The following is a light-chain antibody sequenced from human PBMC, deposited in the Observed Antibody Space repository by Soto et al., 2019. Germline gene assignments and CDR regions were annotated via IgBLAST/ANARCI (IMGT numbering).Light chain of an antibody. J-gene: IGLJ2*01. CDR1: SSDVGGYNY. CDR3: SSYSSSGTLVV. Sequence: QSALTQPASVSGSPGQSITISCTGTSSDVGGYNYVSWYQQHPDKAPKLMIYDVSNRPSGVSNRFSGSKSGNTASLTISGLHAEDEADYYCSSYSSSGTLVVFGGGTKLTVL. CDR2: DVS. V-gene: IGLV2-14*03.